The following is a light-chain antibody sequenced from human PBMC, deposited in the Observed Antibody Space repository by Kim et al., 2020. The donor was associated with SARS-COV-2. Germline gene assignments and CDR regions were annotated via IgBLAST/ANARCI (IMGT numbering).Light chain of an antibody. CDR3: QVWDSSSDHVV. J-gene: IGLJ2*01. Sequence: APRKTARITCGGNNIGSKSVHWYQQKQGQAPVLVIYYDSDRPSGIPERFSGSNSGNTATLTISRVEAGDEADYYCQVWDSSSDHVVFGGGTQLTVL. CDR2: YDS. V-gene: IGLV3-21*04. CDR1: NIGSKS.